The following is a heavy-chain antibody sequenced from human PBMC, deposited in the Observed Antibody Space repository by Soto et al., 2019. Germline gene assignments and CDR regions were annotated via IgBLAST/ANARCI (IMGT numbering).Heavy chain of an antibody. CDR3: AKERYSSSWYVGYFDY. CDR2: ISGSGGST. Sequence: GGSLMLSCAASGFTFSSYAMSWVRPAPGKGLEWVSAISGSGGSTYYADSVKGRFTISRDNSKNTLYLQMNSLRAEDTAVYYCAKERYSSSWYVGYFDYWGQGTLVTVSS. V-gene: IGHV3-23*01. J-gene: IGHJ4*02. CDR1: GFTFSSYA. D-gene: IGHD6-13*01.